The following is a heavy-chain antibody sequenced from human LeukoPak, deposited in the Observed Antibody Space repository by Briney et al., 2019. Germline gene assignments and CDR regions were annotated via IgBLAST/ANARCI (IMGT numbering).Heavy chain of an antibody. CDR3: AKDGVITMVRGANFDY. CDR1: GFTFSTYG. CDR2: ISYDGSNK. Sequence: GRSLRLSCAASGFTFSTYGMHWVRQAPGKGLEWVAFISYDGSNKYYADSVKGRFTISRDNSKNTLYLQMNSLRAEDTAVYYCAKDGVITMVRGANFDYWGQGTLVTVSS. J-gene: IGHJ4*02. D-gene: IGHD3-10*01. V-gene: IGHV3-30*18.